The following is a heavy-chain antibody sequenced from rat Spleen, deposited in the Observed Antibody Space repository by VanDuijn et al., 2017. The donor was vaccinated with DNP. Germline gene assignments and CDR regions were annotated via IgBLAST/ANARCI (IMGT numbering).Heavy chain of an antibody. CDR3: VRGKYNSDYFYY. Sequence: EVQLQESGPGLVKPSQSLSLTCSVTGYSITSNFWGWIRQFPGNKMEYIGHISYSGRTDYNPSLKSRISITRDTSKNQFFLQVNSITTEDTATYYCVRGKYNSDYFYYWGQGVMVTVSS. D-gene: IGHD4-3*01. V-gene: IGHV3-1*01. CDR2: ISYSGRT. J-gene: IGHJ2*01. CDR1: GYSITSNF.